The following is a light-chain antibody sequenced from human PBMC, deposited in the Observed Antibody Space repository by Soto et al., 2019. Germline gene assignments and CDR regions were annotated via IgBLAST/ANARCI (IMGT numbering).Light chain of an antibody. CDR3: SSYTTSSTVV. CDR2: EVT. J-gene: IGLJ1*01. CDR1: SSDVGGYNF. V-gene: IGLV2-11*01. Sequence: QSVLTQPRSVSGSPGQSVTISCTGTSSDVGGYNFVSWYQQHPGKAPKLMIYEVTKRPSGVPDRFSGSRSGNTASLTVSGLQAEDEADYYCSSYTTSSTVVFGTGTKVTVL.